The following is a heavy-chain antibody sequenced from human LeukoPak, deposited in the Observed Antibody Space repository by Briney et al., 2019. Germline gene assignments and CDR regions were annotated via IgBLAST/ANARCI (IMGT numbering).Heavy chain of an antibody. CDR1: GFTFSSYA. CDR2: ISYDGSSK. J-gene: IGHJ4*01. CDR3: AREVGYSSSFDY. Sequence: GGSLRLSCAASGFTFSSYAFHWVCQAPGKGLEWVAVISYDGSSKYYADSVKGRFTISRDNTKNTLYLQMNSLRAEDTAVFYCAREVGYSSSFDYWGHGTLVTVSS. D-gene: IGHD6-13*01. V-gene: IGHV3-30-3*01.